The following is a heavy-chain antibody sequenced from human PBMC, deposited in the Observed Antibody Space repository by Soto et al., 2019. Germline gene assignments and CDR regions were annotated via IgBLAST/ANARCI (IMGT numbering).Heavy chain of an antibody. D-gene: IGHD3-10*01. V-gene: IGHV3-74*01. CDR3: TRGPGVSSIGTGAY. Sequence: EVRLVQSGGGLIQPGGSLRLSCEASGFIFKMYYLHWVRQTPGKGPVWVARINDEGNNATYADSVKGRFTISRDNAKKTIYPLLPGFRVDDAGLYYCTRGPGVSSIGTGAYWGDGSL. CDR2: INDEGNNA. CDR1: GFIFKMYY. J-gene: IGHJ1*01.